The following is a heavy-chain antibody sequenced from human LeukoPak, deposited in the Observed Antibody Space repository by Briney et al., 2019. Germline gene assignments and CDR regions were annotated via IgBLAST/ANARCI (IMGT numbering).Heavy chain of an antibody. J-gene: IGHJ4*02. Sequence: GGSLRLSCAASGFTFSSYAMSWFRQAPGKGLEWVAVISYDGSNKYYADSVKGRFTISRDNSKNTLYLQMNSLRAEDTAVYYCARDFRPYDSSGYYSYWGQGTLVTVSS. CDR3: ARDFRPYDSSGYYSY. CDR2: ISYDGSNK. D-gene: IGHD3-22*01. CDR1: GFTFSSYA. V-gene: IGHV3-30*04.